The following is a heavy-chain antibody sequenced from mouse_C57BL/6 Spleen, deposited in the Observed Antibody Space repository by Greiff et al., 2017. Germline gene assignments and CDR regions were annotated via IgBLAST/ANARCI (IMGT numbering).Heavy chain of an antibody. V-gene: IGHV1-61*01. J-gene: IGHJ1*03. CDR1: GYTFTSYW. CDR3: ARPELGRYFDV. Sequence: QVQLQQPGAELVRPGSSVKLSCKASGYTFTSYWMDWVKQRPGQGLEWIGNIYPSDSETHYNQKFKDKATLTVDKSSSTAYMQLSSLTSEDSAVYYCARPELGRYFDVWGTGTTVTVSS. CDR2: IYPSDSET. D-gene: IGHD4-1*01.